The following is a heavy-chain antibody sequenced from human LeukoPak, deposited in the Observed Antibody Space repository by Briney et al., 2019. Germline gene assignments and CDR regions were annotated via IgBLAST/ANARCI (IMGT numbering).Heavy chain of an antibody. CDR1: GGSFSGYY. J-gene: IGHJ4*02. CDR3: ASGVYYFDY. CDR2: INHSGST. Sequence: SETLSLTCAVYGGSFSGYYWSWIRQPPGKGLEWIGEINHSGSTNYNPTLKSRVTISVDTSKNQFSLKLSSVTAADTAVYYCASGVYYFDYWGQGTLVTVSS. V-gene: IGHV4-34*01.